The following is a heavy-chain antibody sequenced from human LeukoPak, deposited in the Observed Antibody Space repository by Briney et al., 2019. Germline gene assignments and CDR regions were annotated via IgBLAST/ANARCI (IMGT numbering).Heavy chain of an antibody. CDR1: GFTFSRYT. V-gene: IGHV3-30-3*01. CDR2: ISYDGSTK. Sequence: PGGSLRLSCAASGFTFSRYTIHWVRQAPGKGLEWVADISYDGSTKNYASSVKRRLTVSRDNSKNTLYLQKNSLRGEDTAIYYCASRDPCSGGTRYGLHYWGQGTLVTVSS. D-gene: IGHD2-15*01. J-gene: IGHJ4*02. CDR3: ASRDPCSGGTRYGLHY.